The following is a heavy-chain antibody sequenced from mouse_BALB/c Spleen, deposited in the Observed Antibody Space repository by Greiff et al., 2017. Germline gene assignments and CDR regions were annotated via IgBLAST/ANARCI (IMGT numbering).Heavy chain of an antibody. CDR2: ISSGGST. CDR3: ARRDYYGSSFYAMDY. J-gene: IGHJ4*01. CDR1: GFTFSSYA. V-gene: IGHV5-6-5*01. D-gene: IGHD1-1*01. Sequence: EVKVEESGGGLVKPGGSLKLSCAASGFTFSSYAMSWVRQTPEKRLEWVASISSGGSTYYPDSVKGRFTISRDNARNILYLQMSSLRSEDTAMYYCARRDYYGSSFYAMDYWGQGTSVTVSS.